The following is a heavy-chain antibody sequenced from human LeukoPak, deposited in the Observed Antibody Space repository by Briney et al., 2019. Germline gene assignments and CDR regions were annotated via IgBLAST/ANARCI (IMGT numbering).Heavy chain of an antibody. V-gene: IGHV1-2*02. CDR2: INPNSGGT. Sequence: GASVKVSCKASGYTFTGYYMHWVRQAPGQGLEWMGWINPNSGGTNYAQKFQGRVTMTRDTSISTAYMELSRLRSDDTAVYYCARAYYGDYDPIGYYGMDVWGQGTTVTVSS. CDR1: GYTFTGYY. D-gene: IGHD4-17*01. J-gene: IGHJ6*02. CDR3: ARAYYGDYDPIGYYGMDV.